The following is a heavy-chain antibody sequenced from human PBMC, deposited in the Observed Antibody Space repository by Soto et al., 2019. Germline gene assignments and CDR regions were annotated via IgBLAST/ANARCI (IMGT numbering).Heavy chain of an antibody. CDR3: AREVPDSSGGSCYSPNRHWFDP. J-gene: IGHJ5*02. V-gene: IGHV4-30-4*01. D-gene: IGHD2-15*01. Sequence: SETLSLTCTVSGGSISSGDYYWSWIRQPPGKGLEWIGYIYYSGSTYYNPSLKSRVTISVDTSKNQFSLKLSSVTAADTAVYYCAREVPDSSGGSCYSPNRHWFDPWGQGTLVTVSS. CDR2: IYYSGST. CDR1: GGSISSGDYY.